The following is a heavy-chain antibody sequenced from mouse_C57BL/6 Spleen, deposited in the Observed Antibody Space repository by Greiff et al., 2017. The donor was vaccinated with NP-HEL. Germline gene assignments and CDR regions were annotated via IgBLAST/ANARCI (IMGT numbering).Heavy chain of an antibody. Sequence: VQLQQSGAELVRPGASVTLSCEASGYTFTDYEMHWVKQTPVHGLEWIGAIDPETGGTAYNQKFKGKAILTADKSSSTAYMELRSLTSEDSAVYYCTRYGSHWYFDVWGTGTTVTVSS. CDR1: GYTFTDYE. V-gene: IGHV1-15*01. CDR2: IDPETGGT. D-gene: IGHD1-1*01. J-gene: IGHJ1*03. CDR3: TRYGSHWYFDV.